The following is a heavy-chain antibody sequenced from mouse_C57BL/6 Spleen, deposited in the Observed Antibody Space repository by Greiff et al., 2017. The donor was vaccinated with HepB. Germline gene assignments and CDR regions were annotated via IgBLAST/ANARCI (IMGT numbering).Heavy chain of an antibody. V-gene: IGHV1-55*01. D-gene: IGHD3-3*01. CDR3: ARGGTGTAWFAY. CDR2: IYPGSGST. CDR1: GYTFTSYW. Sequence: QVQLQQPGAELVKPGASVKMSCKASGYTFTSYWITWVKQRPGQGLEWIGDIYPGSGSTNYNEKFKSKATLTVDTSSSTAYMQRSRLTSEDSAVYYCARGGTGTAWFAYWGQGTLVTVSA. J-gene: IGHJ3*01.